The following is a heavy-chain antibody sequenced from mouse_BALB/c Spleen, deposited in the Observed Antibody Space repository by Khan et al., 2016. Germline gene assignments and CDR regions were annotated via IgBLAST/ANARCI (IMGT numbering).Heavy chain of an antibody. CDR1: GFKIKDTY. CDR3: ARSSDGYPFAY. Sequence: VQLQQSGAELVKPGASVKLSCTASGFKIKDTYMHWVKQRPEQGLEWIGRIDPANGNTKYDPKFQGKATITADTSSNTAYLQLSSLTSEDTDVYYCARSSDGYPFAYWGQGTLVTVSA. CDR2: IDPANGNT. V-gene: IGHV14-3*02. J-gene: IGHJ3*01. D-gene: IGHD2-3*01.